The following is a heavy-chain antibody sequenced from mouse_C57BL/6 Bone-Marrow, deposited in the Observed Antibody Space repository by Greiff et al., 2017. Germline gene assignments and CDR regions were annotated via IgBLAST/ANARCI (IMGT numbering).Heavy chain of an antibody. CDR3: ARYYYGSSYGRYFDV. CDR1: GYTFTDYN. V-gene: IGHV1-18*01. Sequence: EVQVVESGPELVKPGASVKIPCKASGYTFTDYNMDWVKQSHGKSLEWIGDINPNNGGTIYNQKFKGKATLTVDKSSSTAYMELRSLTSEDTAVYYCARYYYGSSYGRYFDVWGTGTTVTVSS. CDR2: INPNNGGT. D-gene: IGHD1-1*01. J-gene: IGHJ1*03.